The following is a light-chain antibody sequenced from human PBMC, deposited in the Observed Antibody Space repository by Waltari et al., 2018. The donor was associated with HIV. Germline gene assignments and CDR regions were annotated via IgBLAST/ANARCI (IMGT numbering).Light chain of an antibody. V-gene: IGKV1-17*01. J-gene: IGKJ4*01. Sequence: DIQMTQSPSSLSASVGDRVTVTCRASQDIGIELAWFQTKTTEAPKLLIYSASSLQNGFPSRFSGVGSGTDFTLTINGLKAEDSATYFCLQHHRYPLTFGGGTTV. CDR2: SAS. CDR3: LQHHRYPLT. CDR1: QDIGIE.